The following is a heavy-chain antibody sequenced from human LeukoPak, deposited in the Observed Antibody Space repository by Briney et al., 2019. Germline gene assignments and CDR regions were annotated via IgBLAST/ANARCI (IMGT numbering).Heavy chain of an antibody. CDR2: ISSGSNTK. CDR3: ARDLSAPPHLVTYYYYMDV. D-gene: IGHD6-13*01. J-gene: IGHJ6*03. Sequence: GGSLRLSCVASGFSFSSYSMNWVRQAPGKGLEWVSYISSGSNTKDYADSVKGGFTISRDNAKSSLYLQMNSLRAEDTAVYYCARDLSAPPHLVTYYYYMDVWGKGATVTVSS. CDR1: GFSFSSYS. V-gene: IGHV3-48*01.